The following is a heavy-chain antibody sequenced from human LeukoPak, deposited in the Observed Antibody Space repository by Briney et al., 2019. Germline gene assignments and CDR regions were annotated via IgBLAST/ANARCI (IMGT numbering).Heavy chain of an antibody. V-gene: IGHV1-69*13. Sequence: ASVKVSCKASGYTFTGYYMHWVRQAPGQGLEWMGWINPIFGTANYAQKFQGRVTITADESTSTAYMELSSLRSEDTAVYYCARGTPSRKPDYYDSSWAWSYWGQGTLVTVSP. CDR1: GYTFTGYY. J-gene: IGHJ4*02. CDR2: INPIFGTA. D-gene: IGHD3-22*01. CDR3: ARGTPSRKPDYYDSSWAWSY.